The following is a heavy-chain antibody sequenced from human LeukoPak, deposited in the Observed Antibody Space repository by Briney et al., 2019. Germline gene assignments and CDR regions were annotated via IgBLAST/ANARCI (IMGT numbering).Heavy chain of an antibody. Sequence: SETLSLTCTVSGYSISSGYYWGWIRQPPGKGLEWIGSIYHSGSAYYNPSLKSRVTISVDTSKNQFSLKLSSVTAADTAVYYCARVRRGYGGNSLLDYWGQGTLVTVSS. V-gene: IGHV4-38-2*02. CDR3: ARVRRGYGGNSLLDY. CDR1: GYSISSGYY. D-gene: IGHD4-23*01. J-gene: IGHJ4*02. CDR2: IYHSGSA.